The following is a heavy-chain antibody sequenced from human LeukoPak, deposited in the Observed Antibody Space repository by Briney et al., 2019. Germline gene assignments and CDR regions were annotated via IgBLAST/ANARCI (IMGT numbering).Heavy chain of an antibody. CDR2: IKKDESEK. CDR3: VRVSDFASGSCYRALDY. CDR1: GFSFSSAW. Sequence: PGGSLRLSCRASGFSFSSAWMSWVRQAPGKGLEWVANIKKDESEKFYVDSVKGRFTVSRDNAKNSLYLQMNSLGAEDTAMYYCVRVSDFASGSCYRALDYWGRGTQVTVSS. V-gene: IGHV3-7*01. J-gene: IGHJ4*02. D-gene: IGHD3-10*01.